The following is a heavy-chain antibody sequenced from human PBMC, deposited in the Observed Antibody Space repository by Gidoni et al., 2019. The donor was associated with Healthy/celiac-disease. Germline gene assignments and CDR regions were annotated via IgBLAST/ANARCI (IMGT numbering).Heavy chain of an antibody. Sequence: QVQLQESGPGLVKPSQTLSLTCTVPGGSISSGSYYWSWIRQPAGKGLEWIGRIYTSGSTNYNPSLKSRVTISVDTSKNQFSLKLSSVTAADTAVYYCARDGLVGATELWGQGTLVTVSS. CDR1: GGSISSGSYY. D-gene: IGHD1-26*01. J-gene: IGHJ4*02. CDR3: ARDGLVGATEL. V-gene: IGHV4-61*02. CDR2: IYTSGST.